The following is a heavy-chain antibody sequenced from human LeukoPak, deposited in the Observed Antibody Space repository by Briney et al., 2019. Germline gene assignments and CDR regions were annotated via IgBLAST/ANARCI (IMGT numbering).Heavy chain of an antibody. J-gene: IGHJ6*03. CDR3: ASTTRGGTYYYYMDV. D-gene: IGHD1-1*01. CDR2: IRFDGSNK. Sequence: GGSLRLSCAASGFTFSSYSIHWVRQPPAKGLEGVAFIRFDGSNKYYADSVKGRFPMSRDNSKNTLYLQINNRSAEDTAVYYCASTTRGGTYYYYMDVWGKGRTVTISS. V-gene: IGHV3-30*02. CDR1: GFTFSSYS.